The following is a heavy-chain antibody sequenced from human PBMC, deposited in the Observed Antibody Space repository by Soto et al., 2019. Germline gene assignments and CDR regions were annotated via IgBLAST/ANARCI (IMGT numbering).Heavy chain of an antibody. CDR3: ARAPPIAVAGSYYYYGMDV. Sequence: SETLSLTCAVYGGSFSGYYWSWIRQPPGKGLEWIGEINHSGSTNYNPSLKSRVTISVDTSKNQFSLKLTSVTAADTAVYYCARAPPIAVAGSYYYYGMDVRAKGPRSPSP. D-gene: IGHD6-19*01. CDR1: GGSFSGYY. CDR2: INHSGST. V-gene: IGHV4-34*01. J-gene: IGHJ6*02.